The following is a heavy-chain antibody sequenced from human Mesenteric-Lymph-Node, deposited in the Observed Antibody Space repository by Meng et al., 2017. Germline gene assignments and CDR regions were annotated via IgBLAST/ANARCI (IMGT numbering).Heavy chain of an antibody. D-gene: IGHD4-17*01. V-gene: IGHV4-4*02. CDR3: ARGPTTYFDY. Sequence: QGQPPASGPGLVKPSGTLSLPCAFSGGCISSSNWWSWVRQPPGKGLEWIGYIYYSGSTYYNPSLKSRVTISVDTSKNQFSLKLSSVTAADTAVYYCARGPTTYFDYWGQGTLVTVSS. CDR2: IYYSGST. CDR1: GGCISSSNW. J-gene: IGHJ4*02.